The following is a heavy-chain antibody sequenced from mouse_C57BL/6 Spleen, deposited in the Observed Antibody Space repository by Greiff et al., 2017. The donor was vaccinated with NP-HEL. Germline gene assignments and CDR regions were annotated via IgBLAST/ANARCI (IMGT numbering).Heavy chain of an antibody. CDR3: AGGDSSGKYYFDY. CDR2: IYPYNGVS. Sequence: EVKLMESGPELVKPGASVKISCKASGYSFTGYYMHWVKQSHGNILDWIGYIYPYNGVSSYNQKFKGKATLTVDKSSSTAYMELRILTSEDSDVYYCAGGDSSGKYYFDYWGQGTTLTVSS. J-gene: IGHJ2*01. D-gene: IGHD3-2*02. V-gene: IGHV1-31*01. CDR1: GYSFTGYY.